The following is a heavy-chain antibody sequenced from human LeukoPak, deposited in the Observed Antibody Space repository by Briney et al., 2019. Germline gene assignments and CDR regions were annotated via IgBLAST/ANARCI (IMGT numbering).Heavy chain of an antibody. Sequence: GESLKISCKGSGYSFTSYWIGWVRQMPGKGLEWMGIIYPGDSDTRYSPSFQGQVTISADKSISTAYLQWSSLKASDTAMYYCARRSIAAAGLYYYMDVWGKGTTVTVSS. D-gene: IGHD6-13*01. CDR1: GYSFTSYW. V-gene: IGHV5-51*01. CDR2: IYPGDSDT. J-gene: IGHJ6*03. CDR3: ARRSIAAAGLYYYMDV.